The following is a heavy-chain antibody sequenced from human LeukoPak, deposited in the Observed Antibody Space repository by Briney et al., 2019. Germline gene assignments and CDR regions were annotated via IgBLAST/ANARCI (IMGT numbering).Heavy chain of an antibody. D-gene: IGHD3-10*01. J-gene: IGHJ5*02. V-gene: IGHV2-5*02. Sequence: SGPTLLKPTEALTLTCTFSGFSLSTRDVGVGWIRQPPVKALEWLVVSYWDDAKEYNPSLKTRLTITKDTSKNQVVLTMTHVDPVDTATYYCTHKPQRGVGSWGQGTLVTVSS. CDR3: THKPQRGVGS. CDR2: SYWDDAK. CDR1: GFSLSTRDVG.